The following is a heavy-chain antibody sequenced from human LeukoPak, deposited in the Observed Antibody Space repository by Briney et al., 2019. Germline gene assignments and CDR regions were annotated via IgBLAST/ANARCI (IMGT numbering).Heavy chain of an antibody. V-gene: IGHV4-30-2*01. Sequence: NPSQTLSLTCAVSGGSISSGGYSWSWIRQPPGKGVDWIGYIYHSGSTYYNPSLKSRVTISVDRSKNQFSLKLSSVTAADTAVYYCASYDILTGLDYWGQGTLVTVSS. CDR2: IYHSGST. J-gene: IGHJ4*02. D-gene: IGHD3-9*01. CDR1: GGSISSGGYS. CDR3: ASYDILTGLDY.